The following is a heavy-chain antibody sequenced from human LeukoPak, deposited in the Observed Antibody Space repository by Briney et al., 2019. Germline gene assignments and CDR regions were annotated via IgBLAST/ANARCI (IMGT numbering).Heavy chain of an antibody. V-gene: IGHV3-23*01. J-gene: IGHJ4*02. CDR2: ISGSGGST. Sequence: QAGGSLRLSCAASGFTFNNYAMHWVRQAPGKGLEWVSAISGSGGSTYYADSVKGRFTISRDNSKNTPYLQMNSLRAEDTAVYYCAKPYAGVVFDYWGQGTLVTVSS. CDR1: GFTFNNYA. D-gene: IGHD3-10*01. CDR3: AKPYAGVVFDY.